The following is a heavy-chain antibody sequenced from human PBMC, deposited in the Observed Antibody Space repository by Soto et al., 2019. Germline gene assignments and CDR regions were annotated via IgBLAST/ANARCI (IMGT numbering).Heavy chain of an antibody. Sequence: GGSLRLSCAASGFTFSSYAMSWVRQAPGKGLEWVSAISGSGGSTYYADSVKGRFTISRDNSKNTLYLQMNSLRAEDTAVYYCAKSDTYYYDSSGYPEHGSFDYWGQGTLVTVSS. CDR2: ISGSGGST. V-gene: IGHV3-23*01. D-gene: IGHD3-22*01. J-gene: IGHJ4*02. CDR1: GFTFSSYA. CDR3: AKSDTYYYDSSGYPEHGSFDY.